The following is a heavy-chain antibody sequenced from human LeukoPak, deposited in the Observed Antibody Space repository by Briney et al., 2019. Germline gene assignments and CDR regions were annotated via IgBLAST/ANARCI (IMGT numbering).Heavy chain of an antibody. J-gene: IGHJ4*02. Sequence: SEILSLTCTVSGGSISSSTYYWGWIRQPPGKGLEWIGSIYYSGSTYYNPSLKRRVTISVDTSKNQFSLKLSSVTAADTAMYYCARDGSARYYFDYWGQGTLVTVSS. CDR3: ARDGSARYYFDY. CDR2: IYYSGST. CDR1: GGSISSSTYY. V-gene: IGHV4-39*07.